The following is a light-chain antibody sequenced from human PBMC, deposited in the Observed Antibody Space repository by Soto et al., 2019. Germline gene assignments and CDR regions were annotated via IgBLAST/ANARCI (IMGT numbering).Light chain of an antibody. Sequence: QSVLTQPPSASGSLGQSVTISCTATSSDVGDYNFVSWYQHHPGKAPKLIIFDVTKRPSGVPDRFSGSKSGYTASLTVSGLQAEDEADYYCCSFAGTSTTGNKIVVFGGGTKLTVL. V-gene: IGLV2-8*01. CDR3: CSFAGTSTTGNKIVV. J-gene: IGLJ2*01. CDR2: DVT. CDR1: SSDVGDYNF.